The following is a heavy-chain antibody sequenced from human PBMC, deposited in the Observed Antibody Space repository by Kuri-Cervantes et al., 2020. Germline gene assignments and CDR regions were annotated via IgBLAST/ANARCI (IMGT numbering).Heavy chain of an antibody. Sequence: GGSLRLSCAASGFTFSSYGMHWVRQAPGKGLEWVAVIWYDGSNKYYADSVKGRFTISRDNSKNTLYLQMNSLRAEDTAVYYCASSATARGGMDVWGQGTTVTVSS. J-gene: IGHJ6*02. CDR2: IWYDGSNK. CDR3: ASSATARGGMDV. V-gene: IGHV3-33*01. D-gene: IGHD5-18*01. CDR1: GFTFSSYG.